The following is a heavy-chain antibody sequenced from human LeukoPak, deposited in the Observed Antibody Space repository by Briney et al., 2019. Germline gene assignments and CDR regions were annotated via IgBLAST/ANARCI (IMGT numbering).Heavy chain of an antibody. D-gene: IGHD3-10*01. J-gene: IGHJ5*02. Sequence: GGTLRLSCAASGFTFSSYGMSWVRQAPGKGLEWVSAISGSGGSTYYADSVKGRFTISRDNSKNTLYLQMNSLRAEDTALYYCAKDMVWFGELLSIPRFDPWGQGTLVTVSS. V-gene: IGHV3-23*01. CDR1: GFTFSSYG. CDR3: AKDMVWFGELLSIPRFDP. CDR2: ISGSGGST.